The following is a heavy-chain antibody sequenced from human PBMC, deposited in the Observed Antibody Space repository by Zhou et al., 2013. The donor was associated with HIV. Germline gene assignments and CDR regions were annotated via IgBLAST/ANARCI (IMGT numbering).Heavy chain of an antibody. Sequence: QVQLVQSGAEVKKPGASVKVSCKASGYTFTRYSVHWVRQAPGQGPEWMGIINPSGGSTRYAQKFQGRVTMTRDTSTSTVYMELSSLRSEDTAVYYCARVWFPYSSGCPGDWGQGTLVTVSS. D-gene: IGHD6-19*01. CDR3: ARVWFPYSSGCPGD. CDR1: GYTFTRYS. J-gene: IGHJ4*02. V-gene: IGHV1-46*01. CDR2: INPSGGST.